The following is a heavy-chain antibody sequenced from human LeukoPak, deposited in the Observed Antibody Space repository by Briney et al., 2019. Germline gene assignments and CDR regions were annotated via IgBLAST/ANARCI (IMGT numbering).Heavy chain of an antibody. Sequence: ASVKVSCKASGFTFTSTAVQWVRQARGQRLEWIGWILVGSGNTNYAQMFQERVTLTWDVSTSTAYMVLSSLRSEDTAIYYCASDPPYTSSSAWWGQGTLVTVSS. CDR2: ILVGSGNT. CDR1: GFTFTSTA. J-gene: IGHJ4*02. V-gene: IGHV1-58*01. D-gene: IGHD2-2*01. CDR3: ASDPPYTSSSAW.